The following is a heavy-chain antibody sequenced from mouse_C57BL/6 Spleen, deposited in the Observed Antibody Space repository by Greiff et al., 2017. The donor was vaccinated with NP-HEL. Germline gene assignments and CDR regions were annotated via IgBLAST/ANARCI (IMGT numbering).Heavy chain of an antibody. Sequence: ASGYTFTSYWMHWVKQRPGQGLEWIGNINPSNGGTNYNEKFKSKATLTVDKSSSTAYMQLSSLTSEDSAVYYCARGGNYFWYFDVWGTGTTVTVSS. CDR2: INPSNGGT. J-gene: IGHJ1*03. CDR3: ARGGNYFWYFDV. CDR1: GYTFTSYW. D-gene: IGHD2-1*01. V-gene: IGHV1-53*01.